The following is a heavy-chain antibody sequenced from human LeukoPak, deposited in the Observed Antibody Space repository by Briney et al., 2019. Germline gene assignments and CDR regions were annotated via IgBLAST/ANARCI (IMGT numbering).Heavy chain of an antibody. J-gene: IGHJ4*02. CDR3: ARALYYSNYLGY. Sequence: PGGSLRLSCAASGFTFSSYWMHWVRQAPGKGLVWVSRINSDGSSTNYADSVKGRSTISRDNAKNTLYLQMNSLRVEDTAVYYCARALYYSNYLGYWGQGTLVSVSS. CDR2: INSDGSST. CDR1: GFTFSSYW. V-gene: IGHV3-74*01. D-gene: IGHD2-2*01.